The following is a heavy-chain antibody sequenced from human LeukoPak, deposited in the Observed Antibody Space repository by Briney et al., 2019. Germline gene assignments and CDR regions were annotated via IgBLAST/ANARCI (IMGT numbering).Heavy chain of an antibody. D-gene: IGHD4-17*01. CDR1: GYTFTDYY. CDR2: INPNSGGT. Sequence: ASVKVSCKASGYTFTDYYMHWVRQAPGQGLEWMGWINPNSGGTNYAQKFQGRVTMTRDTSISTAYMELSRLRSDDTAVYYCARGPTYGDYVLYYYYYMDVWGKGTTVTISS. V-gene: IGHV1-2*02. J-gene: IGHJ6*03. CDR3: ARGPTYGDYVLYYYYYMDV.